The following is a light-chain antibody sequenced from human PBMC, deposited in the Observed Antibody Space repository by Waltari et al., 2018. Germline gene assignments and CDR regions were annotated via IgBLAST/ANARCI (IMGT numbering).Light chain of an antibody. Sequence: DIQMTQSPSSLSASVGDRVTITCRASQSISSYLNWYQTKPGKAPKLLIYAASSLQSGVPSRFSGSGSGTDFTLTISSLQPEDFATYYCQQSYSTSITFGQGTRLEIK. J-gene: IGKJ5*01. CDR2: AAS. V-gene: IGKV1-39*01. CDR3: QQSYSTSIT. CDR1: QSISSY.